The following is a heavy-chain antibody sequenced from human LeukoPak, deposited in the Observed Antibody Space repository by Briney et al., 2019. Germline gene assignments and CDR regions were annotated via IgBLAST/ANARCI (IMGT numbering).Heavy chain of an antibody. J-gene: IGHJ4*02. Sequence: GGSLRLSCAASGFTFNNYAMNWVRQAPGKGLEWVSGISGSGTGTDYADSVKGRFTISRDSSKNTPYLHMNSLRAEDTAVYYCAKDYCGGDCYPDYWGQGTLVTVSS. CDR2: ISGSGTGT. V-gene: IGHV3-23*01. D-gene: IGHD2-21*02. CDR1: GFTFNNYA. CDR3: AKDYCGGDCYPDY.